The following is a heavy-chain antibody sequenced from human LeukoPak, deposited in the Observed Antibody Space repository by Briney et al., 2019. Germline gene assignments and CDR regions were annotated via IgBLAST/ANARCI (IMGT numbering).Heavy chain of an antibody. V-gene: IGHV4-59*01. CDR3: VRDLKGSWYRDDAFDI. D-gene: IGHD6-13*01. CDR1: GGSISSYY. Sequence: SETLSLTCTVSGGSISSYYWSWVRQPPGKGLEWIRYIYYSESTNYNPSLKSRVTISVDTSKNQFSLKLSSVTAADTAVYYCVRDLKGSWYRDDAFDIWGQGTMVTVSS. J-gene: IGHJ3*02. CDR2: IYYSEST.